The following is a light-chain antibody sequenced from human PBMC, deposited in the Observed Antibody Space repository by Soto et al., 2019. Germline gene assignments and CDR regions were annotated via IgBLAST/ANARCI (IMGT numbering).Light chain of an antibody. CDR2: GPS. CDR3: QQYNNWPLHT. Sequence: TVMTQSPATLSVSPGERVTLSCRASQSVGTNLARYQQRPGQAPRLLIYGPSTRATGVPARFSGSGSGTEFTLTISSLQSEDLAVYYCQQYNNWPLHTFGQGTKLEIK. J-gene: IGKJ2*01. CDR1: QSVGTN. V-gene: IGKV3-15*01.